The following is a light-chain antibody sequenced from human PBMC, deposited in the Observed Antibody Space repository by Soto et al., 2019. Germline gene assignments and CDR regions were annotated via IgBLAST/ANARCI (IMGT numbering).Light chain of an antibody. J-gene: IGLJ3*02. V-gene: IGLV2-14*01. Sequence: QSALTQPASVSGSPGQSITIPCSGRSSDLGGLNYVWWYQQHPGKVPKLIIYKVDNRPSGVSDRFSASKSGNTASLTISGLQAEDEAHYYCSSYATVPSPQWVFAGGTKLTVL. CDR1: SSDLGGLNY. CDR3: SSYATVPSPQWV. CDR2: KVD.